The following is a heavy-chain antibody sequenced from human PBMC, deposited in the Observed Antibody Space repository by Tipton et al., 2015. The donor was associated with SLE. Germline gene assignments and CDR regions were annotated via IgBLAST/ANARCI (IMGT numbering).Heavy chain of an antibody. D-gene: IGHD2-2*01. J-gene: IGHJ6*02. CDR3: ARAEVVIIPAAKYSYYYGMDV. CDR1: GGSSRNYY. CDR2: VDHRGRA. V-gene: IGHV4-34*01. Sequence: LRLSCDVYGGSSRNYYWTWIRQPPGKGLEWIGEVDHRGRANYNPSLENRVTISRDTSRTQFSLTLTSVTAADTAVYYCARAEVVIIPAAKYSYYYGMDVWGQGTTVTVS.